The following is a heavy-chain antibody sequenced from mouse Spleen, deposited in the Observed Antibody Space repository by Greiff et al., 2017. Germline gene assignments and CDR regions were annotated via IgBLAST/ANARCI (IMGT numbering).Heavy chain of an antibody. CDR2: IYPGDGDT. Sequence: QVQLQQSGAELARPGASVKLSCKASGYTFTSYWMQWVKQRPGQGLEWIGAIYPGDGDTRYTQKFKGKATLTADKSSSTAYMQLSSLASEDSAVYYCASSYYGGPYWGQGTLVTVSA. CDR3: ASSYYGGPY. D-gene: IGHD1-1*01. V-gene: IGHV1-87*01. J-gene: IGHJ3*01. CDR1: GYTFTSYW.